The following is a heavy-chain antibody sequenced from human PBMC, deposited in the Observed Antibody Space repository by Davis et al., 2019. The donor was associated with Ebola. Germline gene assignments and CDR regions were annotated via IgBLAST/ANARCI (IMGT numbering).Heavy chain of an antibody. CDR3: ARGPSTGNSFTY. D-gene: IGHD4-23*01. Sequence: GGSLRLSCAASGFTFSSYWMSWARQAPGKGLEWVANIKQDGSEKYYVDSVKGRFTISRDNDKNSLSLQMNGLRAEDTAVYYCARGPSTGNSFTYWGQGTLVTVSS. CDR2: IKQDGSEK. CDR1: GFTFSSYW. J-gene: IGHJ4*02. V-gene: IGHV3-7*01.